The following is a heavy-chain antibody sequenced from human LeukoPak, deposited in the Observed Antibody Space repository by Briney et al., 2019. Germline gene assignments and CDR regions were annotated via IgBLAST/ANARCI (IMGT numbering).Heavy chain of an antibody. CDR2: VSTYNGDT. D-gene: IGHD1-14*01. J-gene: IGHJ1*01. CDR3: ARAESMALYFLY. Sequence: ASVKVSCKASGYTFTDFGFNWVRQAPGQGLEWMGWVSTYNGDTDYAKKFQDRVTMTTESSTQTTFMELRNLRSDDTAVYYCARAESMALYFLYWGQGTLVSVSS. V-gene: IGHV1-18*01. CDR1: GYTFTDFG.